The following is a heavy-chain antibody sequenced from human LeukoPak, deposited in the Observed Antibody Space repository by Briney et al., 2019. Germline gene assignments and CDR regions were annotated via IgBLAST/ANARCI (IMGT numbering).Heavy chain of an antibody. CDR1: GGSISSSIYY. CDR3: VTLGYCSSTSCYANWFDP. D-gene: IGHD2-2*01. V-gene: IGHV4-39*01. J-gene: IGHJ5*02. Sequence: SETLSLTCTVSGGSISSSIYYWGWIRQPPGKVLEWIGSIYYSGSTYYNPSLKSRVTISVDTSKNQFSLKLTSVTAADTAVYYGVTLGYCSSTSCYANWFDPWGQGTLVTVSS. CDR2: IYYSGST.